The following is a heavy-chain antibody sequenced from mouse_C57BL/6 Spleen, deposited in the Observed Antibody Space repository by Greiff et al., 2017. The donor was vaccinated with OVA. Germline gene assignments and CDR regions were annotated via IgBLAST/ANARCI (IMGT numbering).Heavy chain of an antibody. J-gene: IGHJ1*03. CDR3: ARDQGFYYGSSYGYFDV. CDR2: ISYSGST. Sequence: EVKLVESGPGMVKPSQSLSLTCTVTGYSITSGYDWHWIRHFPGNKLEWMGYISYSGSTNYNPSLKSRISITHDTSKNHFFLKLNSVTTEDTATYYCARDQGFYYGSSYGYFDVWGTGTTVTVSS. D-gene: IGHD1-1*01. CDR1: GYSITSGYD. V-gene: IGHV3-1*01.